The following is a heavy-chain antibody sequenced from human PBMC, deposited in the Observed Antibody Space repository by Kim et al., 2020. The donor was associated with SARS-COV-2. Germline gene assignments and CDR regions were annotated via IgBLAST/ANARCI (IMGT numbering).Heavy chain of an antibody. CDR3: ARLKDMITGTNNFDY. J-gene: IGHJ4*02. V-gene: IGHV4-59*08. Sequence: PPLKRRATISEDTSKNQFSLKLSSVTAADTAVYYCARLKDMITGTNNFDYWGQGTLVTVSS. D-gene: IGHD1-20*01.